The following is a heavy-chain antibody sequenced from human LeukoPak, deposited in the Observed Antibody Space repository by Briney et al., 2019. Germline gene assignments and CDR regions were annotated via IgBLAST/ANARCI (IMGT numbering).Heavy chain of an antibody. CDR3: AKISGGPFDY. CDR2: ISGGGGNT. D-gene: IGHD6-19*01. Sequence: PGGSLRLSCAASGFTFSTYAMSWVRQAPGKGLEWVSSISGGGGNTYYADSVKGRFTISRDNSKNTLCLQLNSLGAEDTAVYYCAKISGGPFDYWGEGNLVTFSS. J-gene: IGHJ4*02. CDR1: GFTFSTYA. V-gene: IGHV3-23*01.